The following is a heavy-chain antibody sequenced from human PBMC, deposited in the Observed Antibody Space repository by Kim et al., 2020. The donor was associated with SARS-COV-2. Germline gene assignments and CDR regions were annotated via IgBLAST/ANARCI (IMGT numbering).Heavy chain of an antibody. J-gene: IGHJ4*02. CDR1: GFTVSSNY. D-gene: IGHD4-17*01. Sequence: GGSLRLSCAASGFTVSSNYMSWVRQAPGKGLEWVSVIYSGGSTYYADSVKGRFTISRDNSKNTLYLQMNSLRAEDTAVYYCARTVRERWLPYYFDYWGQGTLVTVSS. CDR2: IYSGGST. CDR3: ARTVRERWLPYYFDY. V-gene: IGHV3-53*01.